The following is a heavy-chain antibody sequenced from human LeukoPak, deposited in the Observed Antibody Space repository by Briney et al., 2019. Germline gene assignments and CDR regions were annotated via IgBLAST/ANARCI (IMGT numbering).Heavy chain of an antibody. Sequence: AGSLRLSCAASGFTFSSYAMHWVRQAPGKGLEWVADISYDGSNKSYADSVKGRFTISRDNSKNTLYLQMNSLRAEDTAVYYCARGDEDIVVVPADVWGQGTLVTVSS. J-gene: IGHJ4*02. D-gene: IGHD2-2*01. CDR3: ARGDEDIVVVPADV. CDR1: GFTFSSYA. CDR2: ISYDGSNK. V-gene: IGHV3-30-3*01.